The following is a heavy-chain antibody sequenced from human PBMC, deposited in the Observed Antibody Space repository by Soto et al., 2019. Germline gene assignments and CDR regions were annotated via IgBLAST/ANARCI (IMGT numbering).Heavy chain of an antibody. V-gene: IGHV1-2*04. CDR2: INPNSGGT. CDR3: ARVDSSSWYGDAFDI. D-gene: IGHD6-13*01. Sequence: ASVKVSCKASGYTFTGYYMHWVRQAPGQGLEWMGWINPNSGGTNYAQKFQGWVTMTRDTSISTAYMELSRLRSDDTAVYYCARVDSSSWYGDAFDIWGQGIMVTVSS. CDR1: GYTFTGYY. J-gene: IGHJ3*02.